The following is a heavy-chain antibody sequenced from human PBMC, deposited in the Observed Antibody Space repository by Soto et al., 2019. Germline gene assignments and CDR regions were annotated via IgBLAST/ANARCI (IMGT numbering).Heavy chain of an antibody. J-gene: IGHJ6*02. V-gene: IGHV3-23*01. Sequence: EVQLLESGGGLVQPGGSLRLSCAASGFTFSSYAMSWVRQAPGKGLEWVSAISGSGGSTYYADSVKGRFTISRDNSKNTLYLQMNSLRAEDTAVYYCAKSVAVAALWHYYYGMDVWGQGTTVTVSS. CDR1: GFTFSSYA. CDR3: AKSVAVAALWHYYYGMDV. D-gene: IGHD6-19*01. CDR2: ISGSGGST.